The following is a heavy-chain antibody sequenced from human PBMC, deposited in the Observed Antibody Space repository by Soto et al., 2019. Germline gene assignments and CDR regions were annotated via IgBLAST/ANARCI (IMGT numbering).Heavy chain of an antibody. J-gene: IGHJ4*02. Sequence: IVSWAASGFTVGIDWMSWVRKAPGKGLEWVANIKQDGSEKYYVDSVKGRFTISRDNAKNSLYLQMNSLRAEDTAVYYCARASWHAFDYWGQGTLVTVSS. CDR3: ARASWHAFDY. CDR2: IKQDGSEK. V-gene: IGHV3-7*01. CDR1: GFTVGIDW.